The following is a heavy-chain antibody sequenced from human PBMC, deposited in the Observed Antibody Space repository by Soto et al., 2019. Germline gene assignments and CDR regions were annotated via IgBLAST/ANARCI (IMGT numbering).Heavy chain of an antibody. Sequence: SETLSLTCTVSGVSISSYYWSWIRQPPGKGLEWIGYIYYSGSTNYNPSLKSRVTISVDTSKNQFSLKLSSVTAADTAVYYCARGRIAAADRFDYWGQGTLVTVSS. D-gene: IGHD6-13*01. CDR3: ARGRIAAADRFDY. V-gene: IGHV4-59*01. CDR2: IYYSGST. J-gene: IGHJ4*02. CDR1: GVSISSYY.